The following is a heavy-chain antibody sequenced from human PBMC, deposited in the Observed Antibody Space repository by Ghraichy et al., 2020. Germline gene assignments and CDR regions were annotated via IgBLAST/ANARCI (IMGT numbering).Heavy chain of an antibody. D-gene: IGHD5-18*01. Sequence: GGSLRLSCEASGITFSSYAVGWVRQAPGKGLEWVSSISAGGGTTFYADSVRGRFTISRDNSKNTLYLQMNSLRAEDTAVYYCAKGGYGFRTRDAFDVWGQGTMVTVSS. CDR3: AKGGYGFRTRDAFDV. V-gene: IGHV3-23*01. CDR2: ISAGGGTT. J-gene: IGHJ3*01. CDR1: GITFSSYA.